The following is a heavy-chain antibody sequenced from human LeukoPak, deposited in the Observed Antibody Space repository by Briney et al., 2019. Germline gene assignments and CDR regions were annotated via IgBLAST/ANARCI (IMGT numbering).Heavy chain of an antibody. J-gene: IGHJ4*02. CDR2: IDPSSGGT. Sequence: ASVQVSCKASVYTFTAYYMHWVRHAPGQGVEWLGWIDPSSGGTNYARRLQGRVTMSRDKSITTAFMDLSSLRSDDTAVYYCASGAAAGRFYYFDFWGQGTLVTVSS. CDR3: ASGAAAGRFYYFDF. V-gene: IGHV1-2*02. CDR1: VYTFTAYY. D-gene: IGHD6-13*01.